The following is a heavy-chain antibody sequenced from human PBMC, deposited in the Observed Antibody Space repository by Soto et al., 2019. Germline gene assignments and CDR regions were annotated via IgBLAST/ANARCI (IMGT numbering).Heavy chain of an antibody. D-gene: IGHD4-4*01. Sequence: GGSLRLSCAASGFTFSSYAMSWVRQAPGKGLERVSAISGSGGSTYYADSVKGRFTISRDNYKNTLYLQMNSLRAEDTAVYYCAKDHQALTTVTTFGWFEPWGQGTVVT. CDR3: AKDHQALTTVTTFGWFEP. J-gene: IGHJ5*02. CDR2: ISGSGGST. V-gene: IGHV3-23*01. CDR1: GFTFSSYA.